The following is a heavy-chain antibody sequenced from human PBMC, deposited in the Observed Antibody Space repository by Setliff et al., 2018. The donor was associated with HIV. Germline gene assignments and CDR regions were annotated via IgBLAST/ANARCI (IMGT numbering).Heavy chain of an antibody. CDR3: ARPRGYFNY. CDR1: GYSFTTFG. V-gene: IGHV1-18*01. J-gene: IGHJ4*02. Sequence: ASVKVSCKASGYSFTTFGVTWVRQAPGQGLEWMGWISTYDGVTTYAQKLQGRVTMTTDTSTSTAYMELRSLRSDDTAVYYCARPRGYFNYWGQGTLVTVSS. CDR2: ISTYDGVT.